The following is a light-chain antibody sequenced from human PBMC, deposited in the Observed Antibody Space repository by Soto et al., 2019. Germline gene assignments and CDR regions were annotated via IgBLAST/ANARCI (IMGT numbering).Light chain of an antibody. CDR3: QQYGSSGT. J-gene: IGKJ1*01. CDR1: QSVSSSY. Sequence: EIVMPPSPVTLSVSPGGRATLSCRASQSVSSSYFVWYQQKPGQAPMLLNYGASSRASGIPDRVSGSGSGSDFTLTISGLEREDCAVYYGQQYGSSGTFGQGT. CDR2: GAS. V-gene: IGKV3-20*01.